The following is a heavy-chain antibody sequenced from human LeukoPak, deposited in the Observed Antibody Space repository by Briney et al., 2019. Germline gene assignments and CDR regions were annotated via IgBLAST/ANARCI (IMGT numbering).Heavy chain of an antibody. CDR1: GGSISSNTYY. CDR3: AKDGAMGLYYYYMDV. CDR2: IYYSGST. D-gene: IGHD5-18*01. J-gene: IGHJ6*03. Sequence: SETLSLTCTVSGGSISSNTYYWGWIRQPPGKGLEWIGSIYYSGSTYYNPSLKSRVTISVDTSKNQFSLKLSSVTAADTAVYYCAKDGAMGLYYYYMDVWGKGTTVTISS. V-gene: IGHV4-39*07.